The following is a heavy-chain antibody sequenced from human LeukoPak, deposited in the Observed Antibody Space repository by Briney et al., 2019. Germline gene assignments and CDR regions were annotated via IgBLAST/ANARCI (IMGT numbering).Heavy chain of an antibody. D-gene: IGHD2-15*01. CDR1: SDTLGNYA. CDR3: AREPGGFRKYLAY. CDR2: IIPIFGTT. V-gene: IGHV1-69*06. Sequence: SVKVSCKASSDTLGNYAITWVRQAPGQGLEWMGRIIPIFGTTYYAQKFQGRVTITADKSTNTAYMEMSSLKSEDTAVYYCAREPGGFRKYLAYWGQGALVTVSS. J-gene: IGHJ4*02.